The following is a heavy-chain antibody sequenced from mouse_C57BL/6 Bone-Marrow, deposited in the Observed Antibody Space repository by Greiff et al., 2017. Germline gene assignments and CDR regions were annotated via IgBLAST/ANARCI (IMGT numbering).Heavy chain of an antibody. CDR3: ASPGFAWFAY. Sequence: DVMLVESGGDLVKPGGSLKLSCAASGFTFSSYGMSWVRQTPDKRLEWVATISSGGSYTYYPDSVKGRFIISRDNAKHTLYLQMSSRKSEDTAKYCCASPGFAWFAYWGQGTLVTVSA. CDR1: GFTFSSYG. CDR2: ISSGGSYT. J-gene: IGHJ3*01. V-gene: IGHV5-6*02.